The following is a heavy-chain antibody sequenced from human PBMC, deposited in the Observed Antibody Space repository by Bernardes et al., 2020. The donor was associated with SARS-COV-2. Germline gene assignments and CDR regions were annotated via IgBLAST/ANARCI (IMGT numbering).Heavy chain of an antibody. CDR2: IYPGDSDT. V-gene: IGHV5-51*01. J-gene: IGHJ6*02. D-gene: IGHD2-2*01. CDR3: ARHGLVSAANGGYYYGMDV. Sequence: GESPKISCKASGYSFTTYWIGWVRQMPGKGLEWMGIIYPGDSDTRYSPSFQGQVTISADKSINTAYLQWSSLRASDTAMYYCARHGLVSAANGGYYYGMDVWGQGTTVTVSS. CDR1: GYSFTTYW.